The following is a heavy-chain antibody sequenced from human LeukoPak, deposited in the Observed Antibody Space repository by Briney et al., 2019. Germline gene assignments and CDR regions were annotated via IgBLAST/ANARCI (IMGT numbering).Heavy chain of an antibody. CDR3: AKEVYGSGPYYLDY. CDR1: GFTLSSYA. V-gene: IGHV3-23*01. J-gene: IGHJ4*02. CDR2: ISGSGFST. Sequence: GGSLRLSCAASGFTLSSYAMSWVRQAPGQGLEWLSAISGSGFSTHYADSVKGRFTISRDNSRNTLYLQMNSLRAEDTAIYYCAKEVYGSGPYYLDYWGQGTLVTVSS. D-gene: IGHD3-10*01.